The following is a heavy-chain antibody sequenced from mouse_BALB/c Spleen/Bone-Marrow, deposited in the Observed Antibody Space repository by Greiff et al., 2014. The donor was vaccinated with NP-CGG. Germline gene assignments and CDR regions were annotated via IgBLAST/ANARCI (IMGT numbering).Heavy chain of an antibody. CDR2: IFPGTGTT. J-gene: IGHJ4*01. Sequence: QVQLQQSGAELVKPGASVKLSCKTSGYTFTSYWIQWVKQRPGQGLGWIGEIFPGTGTTYYNEKFKGKATLTIDTSSSTAYMQLSSLTSEDSAVYFFARRRGNWEAMDYWGQGTSVTVSS. CDR3: ARRRGNWEAMDY. CDR1: GYTFTSYW. D-gene: IGHD4-1*01. V-gene: IGHV1S132*01.